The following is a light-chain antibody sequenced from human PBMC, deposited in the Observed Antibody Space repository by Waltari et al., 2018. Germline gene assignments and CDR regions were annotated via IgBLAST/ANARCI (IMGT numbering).Light chain of an antibody. CDR1: NSDVGAYQY. CDR2: DVS. V-gene: IGLV2-14*03. CDR3: SSYTTSATWV. J-gene: IGLJ3*02. Sequence: QSALTQPASVSGSPGQSITISCTGTNSDVGAYQYVSWYQQNPGKAPKLIIFDVSRRPSVVSFRFSVSKSGSTASLTISGLQAGDEADYYCSSYTTSATWVFGGGTRVAVL.